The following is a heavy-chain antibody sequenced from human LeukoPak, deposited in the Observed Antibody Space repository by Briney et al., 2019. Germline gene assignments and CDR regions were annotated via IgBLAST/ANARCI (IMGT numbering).Heavy chain of an antibody. Sequence: SETLSLTCAVYGGSFSGYYWSGIRQPPGKGLEWIGEINHSGSTNYNPSLKSRVTISVDTSKNQFSLKLSSVTAADTAVYYCARGGGATIFGVVIIPDYYYYMDVWGKGTTVTVSS. CDR1: GGSFSGYY. CDR2: INHSGST. CDR3: ARGGGATIFGVVIIPDYYYYMDV. V-gene: IGHV4-34*01. J-gene: IGHJ6*03. D-gene: IGHD3-3*01.